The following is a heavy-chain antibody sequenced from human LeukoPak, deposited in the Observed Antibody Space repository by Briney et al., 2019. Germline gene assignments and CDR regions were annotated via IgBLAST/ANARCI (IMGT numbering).Heavy chain of an antibody. V-gene: IGHV3-48*04. CDR3: VRGTSHPV. CDR2: ILSDSGTTI. D-gene: IGHD1-14*01. Sequence: GGSLRLSCATSGFTFSSYTMNWVRQAPGRGLEWISSILSDSGTTIHYADSVKGRFTISRDNAKNSLSLQMNSLRVEDTAVYYCVRGTSHPVWGQGILVTVSS. CDR1: GFTFSSYT. J-gene: IGHJ4*02.